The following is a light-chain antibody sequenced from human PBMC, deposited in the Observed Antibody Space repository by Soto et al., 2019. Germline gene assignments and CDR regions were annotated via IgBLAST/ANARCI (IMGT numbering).Light chain of an antibody. CDR2: DVS. Sequence: QSVLTQPASVSGSPGQSITISCTGTSSDVGGYNYVSWYQQHPGKAPKLMICDVSDRPSGISSRFSGSKSGNTASLTISGLEAEDEADYYCSSYTTSSTYVFGTGTKLTVL. CDR3: SSYTTSSTYV. V-gene: IGLV2-14*01. J-gene: IGLJ1*01. CDR1: SSDVGGYNY.